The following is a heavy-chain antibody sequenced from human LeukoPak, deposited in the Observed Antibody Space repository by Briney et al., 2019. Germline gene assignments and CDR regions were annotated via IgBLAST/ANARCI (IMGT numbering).Heavy chain of an antibody. CDR2: IYYSGST. J-gene: IGHJ3*02. V-gene: IGHV4-31*11. CDR1: GVSISSGGYY. CDR3: ARGTCSGGSCFGVTDAFDI. D-gene: IGHD2-15*01. Sequence: PSGTLSFTCAVSGVSISSGGYYWSWIRQHPGKGLEWIGYIYYSGSTYYSPSLKSRVTISVDTSENQFSLKLSSVTAADTAVYYCARGTCSGGSCFGVTDAFDIWGQGTMVTVSS.